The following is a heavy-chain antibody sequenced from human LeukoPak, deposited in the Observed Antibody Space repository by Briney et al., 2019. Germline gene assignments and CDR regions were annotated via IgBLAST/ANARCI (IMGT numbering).Heavy chain of an antibody. CDR2: IYTSGST. J-gene: IGHJ4*02. D-gene: IGHD6-13*01. CDR3: ARYIAAAGTSDY. CDR1: GGSISSGSYY. Sequence: SETLSLTCTVSGGSISSGSYYWRWLRQPAGKGLEWIGRIYTSGSTNYNPSLKSRVTISVDTSKNQFSLKLSSVTAADTAVYYCARYIAAAGTSDYWGQGTLVTVSS. V-gene: IGHV4-61*02.